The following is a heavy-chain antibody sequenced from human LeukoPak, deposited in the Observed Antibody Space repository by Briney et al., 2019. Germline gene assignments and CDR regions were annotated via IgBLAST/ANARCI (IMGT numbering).Heavy chain of an antibody. V-gene: IGHV4-31*11. CDR2: IYYSGST. J-gene: IGHJ6*02. CDR3: ASTHCASPSCYSYYYSGLDV. CDR1: GGSISSGTRY. Sequence: PSQTLSLTCAVSGGSISSGTRYWNWIRQHPGKGLEWIGHIYYSGSTYYNPSLKSRVTISLDTSKNQFSLKLSSVTAADTAVYYCASTHCASPSCYSYYYSGLDVWGQGTTVSVSS. D-gene: IGHD2-2*01.